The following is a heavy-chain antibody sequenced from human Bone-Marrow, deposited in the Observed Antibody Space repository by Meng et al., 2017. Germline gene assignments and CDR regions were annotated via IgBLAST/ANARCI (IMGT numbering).Heavy chain of an antibody. J-gene: IGHJ4*01. CDR2: MKSNVDGGTV. CDR1: GFTFSNAW. V-gene: IGHV3-15*02. Sequence: QLVDSWGAFVKTGVSLRLSCAGSGFTFSNAWMTWVRQAPGKGLEWIGRMKSNVDGGTVDYDAAVKGRFFISRDDSENTFYLQMNSLKTEDTAVYYCSGHVDYWGHGTLVTVSS. CDR3: SGHVDY.